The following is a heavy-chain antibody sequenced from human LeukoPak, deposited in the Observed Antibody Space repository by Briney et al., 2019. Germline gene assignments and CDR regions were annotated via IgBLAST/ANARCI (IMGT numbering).Heavy chain of an antibody. CDR2: IYYSGST. CDR3: ARAVLGWFGELFPYYFDY. J-gene: IGHJ4*02. D-gene: IGHD3-10*01. CDR1: GGSFSGYY. Sequence: SETLSLTCAVYGGSFSGYYWSWIRQPPGKGLKWIGYIYYSGSTNYNPSLKSRVTISVDTSKNQFSLKLSSVTAADTAVYYCARAVLGWFGELFPYYFDYWGQGTLVTVSS. V-gene: IGHV4-59*01.